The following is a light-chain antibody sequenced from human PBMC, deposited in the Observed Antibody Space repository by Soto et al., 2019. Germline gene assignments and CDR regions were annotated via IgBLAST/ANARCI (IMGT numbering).Light chain of an antibody. CDR2: DAS. Sequence: EIVLTQSPATLSLSPGERATLSCRASQRISTYLAWYQQKPGQAPRLLIYDASNKATGIPDRFSGSGSETDFTLTISSLEPEDFSVYYCQQRSSWPLTFGGGTKVEIK. J-gene: IGKJ4*01. V-gene: IGKV3-11*01. CDR3: QQRSSWPLT. CDR1: QRISTY.